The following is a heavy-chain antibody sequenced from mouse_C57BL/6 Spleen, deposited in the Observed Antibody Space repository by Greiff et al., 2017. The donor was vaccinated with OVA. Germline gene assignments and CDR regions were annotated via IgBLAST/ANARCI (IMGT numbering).Heavy chain of an antibody. CDR2: IYPGTSDT. V-gene: IGHV1-5*01. D-gene: IGHD2-4*01. CDR3: AEGGDYDEGWFAY. J-gene: IGHJ3*01. Sequence: VQLQQSGTVLVRPGASVKMSCKTSGYTFTSYWMHWVKQRPGQGLEWIGAIYPGTSDTSYNEKFKGKAKLNAVTSTSTAYMELSSLTNEASAVYSCAEGGDYDEGWFAYWGQGTLVTVSA. CDR1: GYTFTSYW.